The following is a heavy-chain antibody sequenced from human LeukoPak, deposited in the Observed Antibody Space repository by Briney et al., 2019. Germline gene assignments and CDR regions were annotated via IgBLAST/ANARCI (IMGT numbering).Heavy chain of an antibody. D-gene: IGHD4-17*01. CDR3: ARDGALTTVTTIYYYGMDV. CDR1: GFTFSSYA. CDR2: ISSSGSTI. V-gene: IGHV3-48*04. J-gene: IGHJ6*02. Sequence: GGSLRLSCAASGFTFSSYAMSWVRQAPGKGLEWVSYISSSGSTIYYADSVKGRFTISRDNAKNSLYLQMNSLRAEDTAVYYCARDGALTTVTTIYYYGMDVWGQGTTVTVSS.